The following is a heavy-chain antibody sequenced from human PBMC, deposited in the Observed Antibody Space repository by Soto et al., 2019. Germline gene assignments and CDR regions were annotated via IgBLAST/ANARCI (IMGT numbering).Heavy chain of an antibody. V-gene: IGHV3-30*14. J-gene: IGHJ3*01. D-gene: IGHD3-3*02. CDR3: ARVRLSIAVTDALDV. CDR2: MTYDGATE. CDR1: GFTFSDYV. Sequence: QVRLVESGGGVVQPGTSLRLSCAASGFTFSDYVIHWVRQAAGKGLEWVASMTYDGATEYYADSVKGRFTMSRDNSKRALSLQMNSLTPDDTAVYYCARVRLSIAVTDALDVWGQGTTVTVSS.